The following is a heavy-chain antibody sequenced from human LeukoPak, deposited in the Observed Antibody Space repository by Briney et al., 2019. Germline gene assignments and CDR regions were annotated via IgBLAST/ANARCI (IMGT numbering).Heavy chain of an antibody. D-gene: IGHD6-19*01. CDR2: TYYRSKWYS. V-gene: IGHV6-1*01. Sequence: SQTLSLTCAISGDSVSSINGAWNWVRQSPSRGLEWLGRTYYRSKWYSDYAVPIQGRTSINPDTSKNQFTLHLFSVTPDDTAVYYCARDVATTGWYTFDYWGQGTRVTVSS. CDR3: ARDVATTGWYTFDY. CDR1: GDSVSSINGA. J-gene: IGHJ4*02.